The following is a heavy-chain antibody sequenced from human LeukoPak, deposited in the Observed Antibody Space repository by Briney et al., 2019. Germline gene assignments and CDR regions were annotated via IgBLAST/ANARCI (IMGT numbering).Heavy chain of an antibody. CDR2: IWYDGSNK. Sequence: PGRSLRLSCAASGFTFSSYGMHWVRQAPGKGLEWVAVIWYDGSNKYYADSVKGRFTISRDNSKNTLYLQMNSLRAEDTAVYYCARDWATVTTSFDYWGQGTLVTVSS. V-gene: IGHV3-33*01. CDR3: ARDWATVTTSFDY. CDR1: GFTFSSYG. D-gene: IGHD4-17*01. J-gene: IGHJ4*02.